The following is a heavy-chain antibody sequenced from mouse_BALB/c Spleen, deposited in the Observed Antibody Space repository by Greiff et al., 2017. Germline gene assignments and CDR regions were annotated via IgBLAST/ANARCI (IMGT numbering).Heavy chain of an antibody. CDR1: GFTFSSFG. CDR2: ISSGSSTI. D-gene: IGHD1-1*01. J-gene: IGHJ4*01. CDR3: ARWGTTVVEGLMDY. Sequence: EVKLMESGGGLVQPGGSRKLSCAASGFTFSSFGMHWVRQAPEKGLEWVAYISSGSSTIYYADTVKGRFTISRDNPKNTLFLQMTSLRSEDTAMYYCARWGTTVVEGLMDYWGQGTSVTVSS. V-gene: IGHV5-17*02.